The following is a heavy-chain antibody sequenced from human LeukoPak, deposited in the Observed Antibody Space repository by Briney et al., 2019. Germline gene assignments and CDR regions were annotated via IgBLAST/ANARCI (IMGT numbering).Heavy chain of an antibody. Sequence: SETLSLTCAVYGESFSGYYWSWIRQPPGKGLEWIGEINHSGSTNYNPSLKSRVTISVDTSKNQFSLKLSSVTAADTAVYYCARPTAYYDIFNYWGQGTLVTVSS. D-gene: IGHD3-9*01. CDR3: ARPTAYYDIFNY. CDR1: GESFSGYY. J-gene: IGHJ4*02. CDR2: INHSGST. V-gene: IGHV4-34*01.